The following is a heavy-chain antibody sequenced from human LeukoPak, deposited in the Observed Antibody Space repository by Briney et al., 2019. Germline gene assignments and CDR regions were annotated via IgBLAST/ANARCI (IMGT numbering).Heavy chain of an antibody. Sequence: ASVKVSCKASGYTFTGYYMHWVRHAPGQGLEWMGWINPNSGGTNYAQKFQGRVTMTRDTSISTAYMELSRLRSDDTAVYYCARHSSSNSHWYFDLWGRGTLVTVSS. J-gene: IGHJ2*01. CDR1: GYTFTGYY. CDR3: ARHSSSNSHWYFDL. D-gene: IGHD6-6*01. V-gene: IGHV1-2*02. CDR2: INPNSGGT.